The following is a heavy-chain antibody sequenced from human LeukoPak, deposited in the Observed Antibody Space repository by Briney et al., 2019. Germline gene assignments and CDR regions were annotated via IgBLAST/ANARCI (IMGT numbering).Heavy chain of an antibody. CDR3: ARRGIRGLLVVYALDY. CDR2: ISSSGSTI. D-gene: IGHD2-8*01. CDR1: GFTSSDYY. V-gene: IGHV3-11*04. Sequence: GGSLRLSCAASGFTSSDYYMSWIRQAPGKGLEWVSYISSSGSTIYYADSVKGRFTISRDNAKNSLYLQMNSLRAEDTAVYYCARRGIRGLLVVYALDYWGQGTLVTVSS. J-gene: IGHJ4*02.